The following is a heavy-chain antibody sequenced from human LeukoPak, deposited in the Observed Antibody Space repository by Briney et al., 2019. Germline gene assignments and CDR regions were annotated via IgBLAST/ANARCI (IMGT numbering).Heavy chain of an antibody. CDR2: IYYSGST. V-gene: IGHV4-59*08. D-gene: IGHD6-13*01. CDR1: GGSISSYY. J-gene: IGHJ4*02. Sequence: SETLSLTCTVSGGSISSYYWSWIRQPPGKGLEWIGYIYYSGSTNYNPSLKSRVTISVDTSKNQFSLKLSSVTAADTAVYYCARHGSSWYEKDYFDYWGQGALVTVSS. CDR3: ARHGSSWYEKDYFDY.